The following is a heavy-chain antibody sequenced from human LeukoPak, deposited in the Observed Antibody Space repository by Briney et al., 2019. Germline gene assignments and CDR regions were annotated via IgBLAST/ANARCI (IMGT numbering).Heavy chain of an antibody. CDR3: AKDSGSGSGYEGGDY. D-gene: IGHD3-22*01. CDR1: GFIFSSYS. CDR2: ITGSGGNT. V-gene: IGHV3-23*01. J-gene: IGHJ4*02. Sequence: GALRLSCAASGFIFSSYSMSWVRQAPGKGLEWVSVITGSGGNTYYADSVKGRFTISRDISKNTVYLQMNSLRAEDTAVYYCAKDSGSGSGYEGGDYWGQGTLVTVSS.